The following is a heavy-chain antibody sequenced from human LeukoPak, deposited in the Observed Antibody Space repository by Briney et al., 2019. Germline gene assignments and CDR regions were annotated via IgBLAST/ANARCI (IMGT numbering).Heavy chain of an antibody. V-gene: IGHV3-74*01. CDR1: GFTFSNFW. CDR2: INTDGSTT. J-gene: IGHJ4*02. D-gene: IGHD3-9*01. CDR3: TKGLTGYYDY. Sequence: GGSLRLSCAVSGFTFSNFWMHWVRQAPGKGLVWVSRINTDGSTTTYADSVKGRFTISRDNAKNTLYLQMNSLRAEDTAIYYCTKGLTGYYDYWGQGTLVSVSS.